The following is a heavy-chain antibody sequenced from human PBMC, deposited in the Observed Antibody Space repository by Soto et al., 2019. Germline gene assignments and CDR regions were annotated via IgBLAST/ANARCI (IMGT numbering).Heavy chain of an antibody. V-gene: IGHV1-18*01. CDR2: ISAYNGNT. Sequence: XAVKVACNASGYSFTSYGISWVRQAPGQGLEWMGWISAYNGNTNYAQKLQGRVTMTTDTSTSTAYMELRSLRSDDTAVYYCAPDYTSSWYRWFDPCGQRTLVTVSS. D-gene: IGHD6-13*01. J-gene: IGHJ5*02. CDR3: APDYTSSWYRWFDP. CDR1: GYSFTSYG.